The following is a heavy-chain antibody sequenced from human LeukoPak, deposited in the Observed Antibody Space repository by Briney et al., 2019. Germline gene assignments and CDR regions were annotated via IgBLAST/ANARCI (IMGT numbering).Heavy chain of an antibody. D-gene: IGHD4/OR15-4a*01. CDR3: ATGLYGAKFFDP. J-gene: IGHJ5*02. CDR2: INPSGGTT. Sequence: GASVKVSCKASGYTFTSSYIHWVRQAPGQGLEWMGIINPSGGTTIYAQKFQGRVTMTEDTSTDTAYMELSSLRSEDTAVYYCATGLYGAKFFDPWGQGTLVTVPS. V-gene: IGHV1-46*01. CDR1: GYTFTSSY.